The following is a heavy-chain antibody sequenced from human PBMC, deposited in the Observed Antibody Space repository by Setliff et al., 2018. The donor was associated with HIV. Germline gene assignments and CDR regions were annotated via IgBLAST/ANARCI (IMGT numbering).Heavy chain of an antibody. CDR3: AREMAATAHPDDPYFQH. V-gene: IGHV3-21*01. D-gene: IGHD6-13*01. CDR1: GFTFSSYS. CDR2: ISSSTRYI. J-gene: IGHJ1*01. Sequence: LRLSCAASGFTFSSYSMNWVRQAPGKGLEWVSCISSSTRYIYYADSVKGRFTISRDNAKNSLYLQISSLRAEDTAVYYCAREMAATAHPDDPYFQHWGQGTLVTVSS.